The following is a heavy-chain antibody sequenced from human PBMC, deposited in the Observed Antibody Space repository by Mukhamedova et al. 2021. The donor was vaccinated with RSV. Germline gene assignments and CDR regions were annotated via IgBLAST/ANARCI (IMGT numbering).Heavy chain of an antibody. D-gene: IGHD3-3*01. CDR2: ISYDGSNK. CDR1: SSYV. Sequence: SSYVMHWVRQAPGKGLEWVALISYDGSNKYYADSVKGRFTISRDNSKNTLYLQMNSLRAEDTAVYYCARDYYDFWSGYYDYCGLG. CDR3: ARDYYDFWSGYYDY. V-gene: IGHV3-30*01. J-gene: IGHJ4*02.